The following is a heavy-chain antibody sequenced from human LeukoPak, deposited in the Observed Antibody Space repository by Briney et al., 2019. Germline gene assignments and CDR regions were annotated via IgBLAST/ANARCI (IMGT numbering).Heavy chain of an antibody. CDR1: DGSITNND. CDR2: VHYSGTT. V-gene: IGHV4-59*01. Sequence: PSETLSLTCTVSDGSITNNDWSWVRQTPGKGLEFIGYVHYSGTTNYNPSLRSRVTISIDTSRKHFFLKLKSVTAADTAVYYCARGETVAATLYGMDVWGQGTTVTVSS. J-gene: IGHJ6*02. D-gene: IGHD2-15*01. CDR3: ARGETVAATLYGMDV.